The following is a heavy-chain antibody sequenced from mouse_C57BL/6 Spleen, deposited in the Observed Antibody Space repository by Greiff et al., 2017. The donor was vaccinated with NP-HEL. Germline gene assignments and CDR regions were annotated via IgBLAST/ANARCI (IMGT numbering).Heavy chain of an antibody. CDR2: IYPGSGNT. D-gene: IGHD1-1*01. J-gene: IGHJ4*01. CDR1: GYTFTDYY. Sequence: VQLQQSGAELVRPGASVKLSCKASGYTFTDYYINWVKQRPGQGLEWIARIYPGSGNTYYNEKFKGKATLTAEKSSSTAYMQLSSLTSEDSAVYFCARGLYYYGKDYAMDYWGQGTSVTVSS. CDR3: ARGLYYYGKDYAMDY. V-gene: IGHV1-76*01.